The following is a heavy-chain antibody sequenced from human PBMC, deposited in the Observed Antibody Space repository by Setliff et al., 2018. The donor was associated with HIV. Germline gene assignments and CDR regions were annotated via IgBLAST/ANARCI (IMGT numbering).Heavy chain of an antibody. CDR2: IYTSGST. V-gene: IGHV4-61*02. Sequence: SETLSLTCTVSGGSISSGGYFWTWIRQPAGKGLEWIGRIYTSGSTNYNPSLKGRVTISVDTSKNQFSLKLSSVTAADTAVYYCARGYSSSWYWFDPWGQGTLVTVSS. D-gene: IGHD6-13*01. CDR3: ARGYSSSWYWFDP. CDR1: GGSISSGGYF. J-gene: IGHJ5*02.